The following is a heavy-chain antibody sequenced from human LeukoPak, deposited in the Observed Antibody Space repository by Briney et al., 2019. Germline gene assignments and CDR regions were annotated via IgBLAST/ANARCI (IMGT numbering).Heavy chain of an antibody. CDR1: GDSISSRDYY. Sequence: SETLSLTCSVSGDSISSRDYYWSWIRQPAGKGLEWIGRIYTSGSTNYNPSLKSRVTMSVDTSKNQFSLKLSSVTAADTAVYYCARQVKVLLWFGELEYYFDYWGQGTLVTVSS. D-gene: IGHD3-10*01. CDR3: ARQVKVLLWFGELEYYFDY. CDR2: IYTSGST. J-gene: IGHJ4*02. V-gene: IGHV4-61*02.